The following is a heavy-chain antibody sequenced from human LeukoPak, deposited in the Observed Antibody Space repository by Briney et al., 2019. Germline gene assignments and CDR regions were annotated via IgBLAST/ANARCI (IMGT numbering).Heavy chain of an antibody. Sequence: GGSLRLSCAASGFTFSSYAMSWVRQAPGKGLEWVSAISGSGGSTYYADSAKGRLTISRDNSKNTLYLQMNSLRAEDTAVYYCAKDRYYYGSGSYHSSNWFDPWGQGTLVTVSS. D-gene: IGHD3-10*01. CDR1: GFTFSSYA. CDR2: ISGSGGST. V-gene: IGHV3-23*01. J-gene: IGHJ5*02. CDR3: AKDRYYYGSGSYHSSNWFDP.